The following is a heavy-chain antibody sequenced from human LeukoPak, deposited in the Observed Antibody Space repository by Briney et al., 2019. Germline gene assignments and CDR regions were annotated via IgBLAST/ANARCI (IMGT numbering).Heavy chain of an antibody. J-gene: IGHJ4*02. CDR2: IYYSGST. D-gene: IGHD1-26*01. CDR1: GGSISSSSYY. CDR3: ARDRHGGSYSALID. V-gene: IGHV4-39*07. Sequence: SETLSLTCTVSGGSISSSSYYWGWIRQPPGKGLERIGSIYYSGSTYYNPSLKSRVTISVDTSKNQFSLKLSSVTAADTAVYYCARDRHGGSYSALIDWGQGTLVTVSS.